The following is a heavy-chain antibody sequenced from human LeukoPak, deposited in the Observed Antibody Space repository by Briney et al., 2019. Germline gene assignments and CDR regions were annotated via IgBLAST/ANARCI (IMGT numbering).Heavy chain of an antibody. CDR1: GYTFTSYG. CDR2: IIPILGIA. Sequence: GASVKVSCKASGYTFTSYGISWVRQAPGQGLEWMGRIIPILGIANYAQKFQGRVTITADKSTSTAYMELSSLRSEDTAVYYCAREGPYDPFDYWGQGTLVTVSS. D-gene: IGHD3-3*01. V-gene: IGHV1-69*04. J-gene: IGHJ4*02. CDR3: AREGPYDPFDY.